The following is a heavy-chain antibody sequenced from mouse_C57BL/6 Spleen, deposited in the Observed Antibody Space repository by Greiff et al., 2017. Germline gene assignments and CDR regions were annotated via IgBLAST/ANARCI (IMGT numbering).Heavy chain of an antibody. V-gene: IGHV1-18*01. Sequence: EVQRVESGPELVKPGASVKIPCKASGYTFTDYNMDWVKQSHGKSLEWIGDINPNNGGTIYNQKFKGKATLTVDKSSSTAYMELRSLTSEDTAVYYCARSDSSGYDYFDYWGQGTTRTVSS. CDR1: GYTFTDYN. D-gene: IGHD3-2*02. CDR2: INPNNGGT. J-gene: IGHJ2*01. CDR3: ARSDSSGYDYFDY.